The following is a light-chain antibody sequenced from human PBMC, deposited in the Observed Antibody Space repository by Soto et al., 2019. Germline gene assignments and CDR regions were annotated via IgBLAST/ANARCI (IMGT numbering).Light chain of an antibody. J-gene: IGKJ1*01. V-gene: IGKV1-39*01. CDR1: QSISSY. Sequence: IQRNQSPSSLSASVGDRVTITCRASQSISSYLNWYQQKPGKAPKLLIYAASSLQSGVPSRFSVSGSGTDFTLTISSLKNEDFATYYCQQSYSTTRTFGQGTKVDIK. CDR2: AAS. CDR3: QQSYSTTRT.